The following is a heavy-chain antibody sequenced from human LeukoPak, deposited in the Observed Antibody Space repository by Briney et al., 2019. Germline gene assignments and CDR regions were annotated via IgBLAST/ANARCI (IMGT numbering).Heavy chain of an antibody. J-gene: IGHJ4*02. D-gene: IGHD6-19*01. CDR1: GFIFRDYW. V-gene: IGHV3-7*01. CDR2: INPDGSDK. Sequence: GGSLRLSCAGSGFIFRDYWLTWVRQAPGKGLEWVANINPDGSDKNYVDSLKGRFTIFRDNAKNLLFLQMNSLRVEDTAVYYCAGPPRAGPFDYWGQGTLVTVSS. CDR3: AGPPRAGPFDY.